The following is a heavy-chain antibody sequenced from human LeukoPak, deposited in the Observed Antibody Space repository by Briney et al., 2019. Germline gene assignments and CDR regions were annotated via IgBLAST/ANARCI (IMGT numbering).Heavy chain of an antibody. D-gene: IGHD2-2*02. CDR3: ARDGGMYQLLYEDAFDV. J-gene: IGHJ3*01. V-gene: IGHV4-4*07. Sequence: PSETLSLTCTVSGGSISSYYWSWIRQPAGKGLEWIGRIYTSGSTNYNPSLKSRVTMSVDTSKNQFYLKLSSVTAADTAVYYCARDGGMYQLLYEDAFDVWGQGTMVTVSS. CDR1: GGSISSYY. CDR2: IYTSGST.